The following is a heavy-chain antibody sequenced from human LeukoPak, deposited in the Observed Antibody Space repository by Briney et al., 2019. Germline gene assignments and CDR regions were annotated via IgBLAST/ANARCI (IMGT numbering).Heavy chain of an antibody. J-gene: IGHJ4*02. D-gene: IGHD4-17*01. V-gene: IGHV1-3*01. CDR3: ACSVTTQFQGDY. CDR2: INAGNGNT. CDR1: GYTFTTYA. Sequence: ASVKVSCKTSGYTFTTYAIYWVRQAPGQRLEWMGWINAGNGNTKYSQKFQGRVTITRDTSASTAYMELSSLRSEDTAVYYCACSVTTQFQGDYWGQGTLVTVSS.